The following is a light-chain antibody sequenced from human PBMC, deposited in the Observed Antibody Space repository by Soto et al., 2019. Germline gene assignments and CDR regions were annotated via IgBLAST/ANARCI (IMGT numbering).Light chain of an antibody. CDR2: AAS. CDR1: QGISSY. Sequence: DIQLTQSPSFLSASVGDRVTITCRASQGISSYLAGYQQKPGKAPKCLISAASTLRGGVPSRFSGSRSGTEFTLTIISLQPEDFAPYYCQGLNDYPITFCQGTRLEIK. CDR3: QGLNDYPIT. V-gene: IGKV1-9*01. J-gene: IGKJ5*01.